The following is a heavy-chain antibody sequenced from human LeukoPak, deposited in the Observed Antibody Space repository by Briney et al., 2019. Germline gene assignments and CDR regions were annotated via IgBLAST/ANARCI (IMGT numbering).Heavy chain of an antibody. V-gene: IGHV1-2*02. CDR1: GYTFNAYY. Sequence: ASVKVSCKTSGYTFNAYYMHWVRQAPGQGLEWMGWINPNSGGSNYAQKFQGRVTINADESTSTAYMELSSLRSEDTAVYYCARVVTPRYCSTPSCYWKGWFDPWGQGTLVTVSS. D-gene: IGHD2-2*01. J-gene: IGHJ5*02. CDR2: INPNSGGS. CDR3: ARVVTPRYCSTPSCYWKGWFDP.